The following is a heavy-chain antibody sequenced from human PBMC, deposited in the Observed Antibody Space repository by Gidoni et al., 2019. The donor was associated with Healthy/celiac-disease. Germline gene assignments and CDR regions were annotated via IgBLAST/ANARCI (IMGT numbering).Heavy chain of an antibody. V-gene: IGHV3-23*01. CDR3: AKAPYGDYGVYYFDY. J-gene: IGHJ4*02. D-gene: IGHD4-17*01. Sequence: EVQLLESGGGLVQPGGSLRLSCAASGFTFSSYAMSWVRQAPGRGLEWVAAISGSGGSTYYADSVKGRFTISRDNSKNTLYLQMNSLRAEDTAVYYCAKAPYGDYGVYYFDYWGQGTLVTVSS. CDR1: GFTFSSYA. CDR2: ISGSGGST.